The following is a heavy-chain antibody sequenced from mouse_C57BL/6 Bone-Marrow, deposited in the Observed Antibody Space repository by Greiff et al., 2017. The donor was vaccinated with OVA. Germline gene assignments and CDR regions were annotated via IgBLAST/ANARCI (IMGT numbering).Heavy chain of an antibody. CDR2: IYPGSGST. V-gene: IGHV1-55*01. CDR1: GYTFTSYW. J-gene: IGHJ2*01. D-gene: IGHD1-1*01. Sequence: VQLQQPGAELVKPGASVKMSCKASGYTFTSYWITWVKQRPGQGLEWIGDIYPGSGSTNYNEKFKSKATLTVDTSSSTAYMQLSSLTSEDSAVYYCARYENYYGSFDYWGQGTTLTVSS. CDR3: ARYENYYGSFDY.